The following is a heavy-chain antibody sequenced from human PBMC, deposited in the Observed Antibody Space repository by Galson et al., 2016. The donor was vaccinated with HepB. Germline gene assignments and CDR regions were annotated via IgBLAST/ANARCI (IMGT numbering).Heavy chain of an antibody. CDR1: GFSFAGYA. J-gene: IGHJ4*02. D-gene: IGHD2-2*01. CDR2: FSGSVDTT. V-gene: IGHV3-23*01. Sequence: SLRLSCAASGFSFAGYAMSWVRQAPGKGLEWVSTFSGSVDTTYYADSVKGRFTISRDNSKSTLSQQMSSLRVDDTAMYYCAKATRTTCNGARCYYFDHWGQGALVTVSS. CDR3: AKATRTTCNGARCYYFDH.